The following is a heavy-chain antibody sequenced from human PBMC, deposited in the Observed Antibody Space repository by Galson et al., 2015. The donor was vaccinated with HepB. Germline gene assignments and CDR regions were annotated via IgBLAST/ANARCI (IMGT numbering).Heavy chain of an antibody. CDR1: GFSLSTSGMC. J-gene: IGHJ6*02. CDR2: IDWDDDK. V-gene: IGHV2-70*11. CDR3: ARILTTVVTPHYYGMDV. D-gene: IGHD4-23*01. Sequence: PALVKPTQTLTLTCTFSGFSLSTSGMCVSWIRQPPGKALEWLARIDWDDDKYYSTSLKTRLTISKDTSKNQVVLTMTNMDPVDTATYCCARILTTVVTPHYYGMDVWGQGTTVTVSS.